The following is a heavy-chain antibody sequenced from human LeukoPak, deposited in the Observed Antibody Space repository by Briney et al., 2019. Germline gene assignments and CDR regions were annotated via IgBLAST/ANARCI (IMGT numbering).Heavy chain of an antibody. CDR2: IGTSGGDI. Sequence: GESLKISCAASGFTFSNYVMIWVRQAPGKGLEWVSIIGTSGGDIHYADSVKGRFSISRDNSKNTLSLQMNSLRAEDTAVYYCARDRDWGQGTLVTVSS. V-gene: IGHV3-23*01. CDR1: GFTFSNYV. J-gene: IGHJ4*02. CDR3: ARDRD.